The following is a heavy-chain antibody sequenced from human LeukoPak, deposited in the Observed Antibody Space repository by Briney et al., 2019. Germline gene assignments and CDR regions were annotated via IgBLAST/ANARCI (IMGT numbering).Heavy chain of an antibody. D-gene: IGHD3-9*01. J-gene: IGHJ4*02. V-gene: IGHV3-23*01. Sequence: GGSLRLSCAASGFTFSNYAMSWVRQAPGKGLEWVSAVSGRDDSTYYADSVKGRFTISRDNSKNTLYLQMDSLRAEDTAVYYCAKWGDYDILTGYYDSDYWGQGTLVTVSS. CDR2: VSGRDDST. CDR1: GFTFSNYA. CDR3: AKWGDYDILTGYYDSDY.